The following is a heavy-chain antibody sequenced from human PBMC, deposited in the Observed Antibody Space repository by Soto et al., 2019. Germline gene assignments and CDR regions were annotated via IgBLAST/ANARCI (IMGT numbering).Heavy chain of an antibody. CDR2: IIPIFGTA. CDR3: ATDYYDSSGYYS. CDR1: GGTFSSYA. D-gene: IGHD3-22*01. V-gene: IGHV1-69*12. J-gene: IGHJ4*02. Sequence: QVQLVQSGAEVKKPGSSVKVSCKASGGTFSSYAISWVRQAPGQGLEWMGGIIPIFGTANYAQKFEGRVTITADDSTSPAYIALSSLSSEDTSVYYCATDYYDSSGYYSWGQGTLVTVSS.